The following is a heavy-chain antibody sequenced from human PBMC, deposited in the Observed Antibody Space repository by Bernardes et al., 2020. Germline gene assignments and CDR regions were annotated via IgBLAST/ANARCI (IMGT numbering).Heavy chain of an antibody. CDR1: GGSISSSSYY. CDR2: IYYSGST. D-gene: IGHD4-17*01. CDR3: ARLRGRYGDYPFDY. J-gene: IGHJ4*02. V-gene: IGHV4-39*01. Sequence: SETLSLTCTVSGGSISSSSYYWGWIRQPPGKGLEWIGSIYYSGSTYYNPSLKSRVTISVDTSKNQFSLKLSSVTAADTAVYYCARLRGRYGDYPFDYWGQGTLVTVSS.